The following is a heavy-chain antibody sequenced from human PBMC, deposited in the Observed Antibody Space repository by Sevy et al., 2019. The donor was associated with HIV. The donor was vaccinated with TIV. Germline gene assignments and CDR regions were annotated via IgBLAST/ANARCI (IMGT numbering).Heavy chain of an antibody. CDR3: ARDLPPSATTVAHFDC. Sequence: GGYLRLSCAASGFSFSSYEMNWVRQAPGKGLEWLSYISNSGSSVYYSDSVRGRFTISRDNARNSLYLQMNSLRAEDTAVYYCARDLPPSATTVAHFDCWGQGTLVTVSS. D-gene: IGHD4-17*01. J-gene: IGHJ4*02. CDR1: GFSFSSYE. CDR2: ISNSGSSV. V-gene: IGHV3-48*03.